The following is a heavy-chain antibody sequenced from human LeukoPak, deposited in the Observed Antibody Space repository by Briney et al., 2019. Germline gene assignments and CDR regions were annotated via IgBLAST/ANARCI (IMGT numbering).Heavy chain of an antibody. CDR2: MSNNGAT. J-gene: IGHJ5*02. V-gene: IGHV4-59*01. Sequence: SETLSLTCTVSGGSISGFYWSWIRQPPGKGLEWIGYMSNNGATTYNPSLKSRVTISIDMSNNHFSLTLKSVTAADKAVYYCARDSGPWGAFDPWGQGTLVTVPS. CDR3: ARDSGPWGAFDP. D-gene: IGHD7-27*01. CDR1: GGSISGFY.